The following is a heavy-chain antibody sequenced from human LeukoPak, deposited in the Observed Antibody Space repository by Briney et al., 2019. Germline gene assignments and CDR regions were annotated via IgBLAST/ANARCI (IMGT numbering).Heavy chain of an antibody. Sequence: GGSLRLSCAASGFTFTNYEMTWVRQAPGKGLEWVSYISSSGTTIYYADTVKGRFTISRDNAKNSLYLQMNSLRAEDTAVYYCARDNYDSSTPYYFDYWGQGTLVTVSS. CDR1: GFTFTNYE. D-gene: IGHD3-22*01. CDR2: ISSSGTTI. CDR3: ARDNYDSSTPYYFDY. V-gene: IGHV3-48*03. J-gene: IGHJ4*02.